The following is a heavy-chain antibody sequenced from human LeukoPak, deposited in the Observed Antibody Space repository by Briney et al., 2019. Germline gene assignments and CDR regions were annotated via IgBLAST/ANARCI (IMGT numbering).Heavy chain of an antibody. J-gene: IGHJ3*02. Sequence: GGSLRLSCAASGFSFSSYEMNWVRQGPGKGLEWVSYISSSGTTIHYADSVKGRFTISRDNSKNSLYLQMNSLRTEDTALYFCAKDLASVYDAFNIWGQGTMVTVSS. CDR3: AKDLASVYDAFNI. V-gene: IGHV3-48*03. CDR1: GFSFSSYE. CDR2: ISSSGTTI.